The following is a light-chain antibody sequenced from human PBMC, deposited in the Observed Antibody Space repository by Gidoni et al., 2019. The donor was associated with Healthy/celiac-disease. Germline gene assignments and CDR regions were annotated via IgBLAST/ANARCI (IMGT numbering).Light chain of an antibody. J-gene: IGLJ1*01. CDR1: SSDVGGYNY. CDR3: SSYTSSSTLYV. CDR2: DVS. V-gene: IGLV2-14*01. Sequence: QSALTQPASVSGSPGQSITISCTGTSSDVGGYNYVSGYQQHPAKAPKLMIYDVSNRPSGVSNRFSGSKSGNTASLTISGLQAEDEADYYCSSYTSSSTLYVFGTGTKVTVL.